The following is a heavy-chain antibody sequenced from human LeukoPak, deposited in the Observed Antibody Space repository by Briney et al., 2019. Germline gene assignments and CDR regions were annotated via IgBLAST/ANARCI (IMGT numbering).Heavy chain of an antibody. Sequence: SQALSLASPMSGVGVSSNSAAWNWTGPPQWRGLGWLGRTYYRSKWYNDYAVSVKSRITINPDTSKNQFSLQLNSVTPEDTAVYYCAREYSSSWYVVLFDYGGQGTLVTVSS. CDR3: AREYSSSWYVVLFDY. D-gene: IGHD6-13*01. CDR1: GVGVSSNSAA. CDR2: TYYRSKWYN. J-gene: IGHJ4*02. V-gene: IGHV6-1*01.